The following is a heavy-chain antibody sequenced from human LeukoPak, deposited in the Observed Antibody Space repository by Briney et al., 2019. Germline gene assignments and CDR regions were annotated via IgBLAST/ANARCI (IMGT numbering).Heavy chain of an antibody. CDR2: ISGSGGST. D-gene: IGHD3-3*01. J-gene: IGHJ4*02. Sequence: GGSLRLSCAASGFTFSSYAMSWVRQAPGKGLEWVSAISGSGGSTYYADSVKGRFTISRDNSKNTLYLQMDSLRAEDTAVYYCAKVFTMTIGCLSYWGQGTLVTVSS. CDR3: AKVFTMTIGCLSY. CDR1: GFTFSSYA. V-gene: IGHV3-23*01.